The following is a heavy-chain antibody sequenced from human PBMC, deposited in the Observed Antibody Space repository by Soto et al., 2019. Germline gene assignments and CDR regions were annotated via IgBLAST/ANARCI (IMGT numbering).Heavy chain of an antibody. Sequence: GGSLRLSCSVFGFTFSGYAMHWVRQAPGKGLEYVSGISNNGGSTLYADSVKGRSAISRDNSKSTLYLEMSSLRPDDTAVYYCVQDLSVRWLFPLFARWGQGTLVPVSS. CDR1: GFTFSGYA. V-gene: IGHV3-64D*06. J-gene: IGHJ4*02. CDR3: VQDLSVRWLFPLFAR. CDR2: ISNNGGST. D-gene: IGHD3-22*01.